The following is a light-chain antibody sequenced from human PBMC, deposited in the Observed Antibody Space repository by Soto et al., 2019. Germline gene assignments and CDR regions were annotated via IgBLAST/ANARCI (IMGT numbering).Light chain of an antibody. CDR2: SAS. J-gene: IGKJ2*01. CDR3: QQRKTYPYT. CDR1: QDINKF. Sequence: IQLTQSPSSLSASVGDRVTVTCRASQDINKFLAWFQQKPGKAPNLLIFSASTLQSAVPSMFSGGGSGTDFTLTIDSLQPEDFATYYCQQRKTYPYTFGQGTKLEIK. V-gene: IGKV1-9*01.